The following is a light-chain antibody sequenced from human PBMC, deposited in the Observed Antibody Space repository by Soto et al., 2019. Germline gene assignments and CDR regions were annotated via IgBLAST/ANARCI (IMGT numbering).Light chain of an antibody. CDR3: FSYVRSYNPYSG. CDR2: DVS. V-gene: IGLV2-11*01. Sequence: HSAMTQARSVTGSPGQSFTISCTGTSSDVGGYNYVSWYQQHPGKAPKLMIYDVSKRPSGVPDRFSGSKSGSTASLTISGLQAEDEADYYCFSYVRSYNPYSGFGTGTTVTVL. CDR1: SSDVGGYNY. J-gene: IGLJ1*01.